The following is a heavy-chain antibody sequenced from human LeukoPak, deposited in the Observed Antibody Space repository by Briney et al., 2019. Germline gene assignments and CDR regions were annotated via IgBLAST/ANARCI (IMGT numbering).Heavy chain of an antibody. J-gene: IGHJ5*02. V-gene: IGHV3-11*01. CDR1: GFTFNDYY. CDR2: INIGGTNT. CDR3: ATDGAGFDT. Sequence: GGSLRLSCAASGFTFNDYYMSWIRQAPGKGLEWLSYINIGGTNTHYADSVKGRFTIPRDNAKKSLYLEMNNLRAEDTAVYYCATDGAGFDTWGQGILVTVSS.